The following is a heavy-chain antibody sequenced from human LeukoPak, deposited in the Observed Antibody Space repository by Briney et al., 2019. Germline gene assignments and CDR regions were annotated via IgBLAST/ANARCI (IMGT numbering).Heavy chain of an antibody. CDR2: ISAYNGNT. D-gene: IGHD3-10*01. CDR3: ARDPSDPRRTMVRGDY. V-gene: IGHV1-18*01. CDR1: GYTFTSYG. J-gene: IGHJ4*02. Sequence: GASVKVSCKTSGYTFTSYGITWVRQAPGQGLEWMGWISAYNGNTNYAQKLQGRVTMTTDTSTSTAYMELRSLRSDDTAVYYCARDPSDPRRTMVRGDYWGQGTLVTVSS.